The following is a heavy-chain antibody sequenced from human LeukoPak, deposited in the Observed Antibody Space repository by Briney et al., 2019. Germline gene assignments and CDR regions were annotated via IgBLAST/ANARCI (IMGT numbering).Heavy chain of an antibody. V-gene: IGHV3-30*18. D-gene: IGHD2-8*01. CDR3: AKGQPGYCTNSVCSSDTAMPFDY. Sequence: GGSLRLSCAASGFTFSSYGMHWVRQAPGKGLEWVAVISYDGSNKYYADSVKGRFTISRDNSKNTLYLQMNSPRAEDTAVYYCAKGQPGYCTNSVCSSDTAMPFDYWGQGTLVTVSS. CDR2: ISYDGSNK. CDR1: GFTFSSYG. J-gene: IGHJ4*02.